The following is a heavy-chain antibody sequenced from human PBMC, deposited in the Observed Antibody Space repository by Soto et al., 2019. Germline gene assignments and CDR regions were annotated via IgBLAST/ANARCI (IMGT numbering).Heavy chain of an antibody. CDR2: ISSSSSYI. V-gene: IGHV3-21*01. Sequence: EVQLVESGGGLVKPGGSLRLSCAASGFTFSSYSMNWVRQAPGKGLEWVSSISSSSSYIYYADSVKGRFTISRDNAKNSLYLQMNSLRAEDTAVYYCAFYRGYCINGVCPFDYWGQGTLVTVSS. CDR1: GFTFSSYS. CDR3: AFYRGYCINGVCPFDY. J-gene: IGHJ4*02. D-gene: IGHD2-8*01.